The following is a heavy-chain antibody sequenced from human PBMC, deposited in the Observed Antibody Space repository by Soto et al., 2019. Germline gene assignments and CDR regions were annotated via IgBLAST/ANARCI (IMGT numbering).Heavy chain of an antibody. J-gene: IGHJ4*02. D-gene: IGHD5-12*01. Sequence: QVQLQESGPGLVKPSGTLSLTCTVSGGSISSTDHFWGWIRQPPGKGLEWIGSIYYTGTTYYNTSLRGRVTMSVDTSKNRFSLRLTSVTAADAAVYDCARQVTYDIVAPPCLLDNWGQGSRVIVSS. CDR2: IYYTGTT. CDR1: GGSISSTDHF. CDR3: ARQVTYDIVAPPCLLDN. V-gene: IGHV4-39*01.